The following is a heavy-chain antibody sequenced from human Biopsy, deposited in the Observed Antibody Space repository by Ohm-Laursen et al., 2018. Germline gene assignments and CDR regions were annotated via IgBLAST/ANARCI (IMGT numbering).Heavy chain of an antibody. Sequence: LRLSCSASGFNFGNYGMHWVRQAPGKGLEWVAVIWHDERNKQYADSVKGRVTISRDNAKNSLYLQMNSLRAEDTAVYYCAGAYPPPGRRLVVVAGDFDCWGQGTRVTISS. CDR2: IWHDERNK. CDR3: AGAYPPPGRRLVVVAGDFDC. J-gene: IGHJ4*02. D-gene: IGHD2-15*01. V-gene: IGHV3-33*01. CDR1: GFNFGNYG.